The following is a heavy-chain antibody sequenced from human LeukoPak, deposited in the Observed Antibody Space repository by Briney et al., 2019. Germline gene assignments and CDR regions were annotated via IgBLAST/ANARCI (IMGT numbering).Heavy chain of an antibody. CDR1: GFTFSDYY. J-gene: IGHJ6*03. CDR3: AREGYNWNLTSYYYYYYMDV. CDR2: ISSSGSTI. V-gene: IGHV3-11*01. D-gene: IGHD1-1*01. Sequence: GGSLRLSCAASGFTFSDYYMSWIRQAPGKGLEWVAYISSSGSTIYYADSVKGRFTISRDNAKNSLYLQMNSLRAEDTAVYYCAREGYNWNLTSYYYYYYMDVWGKGTTVTVSS.